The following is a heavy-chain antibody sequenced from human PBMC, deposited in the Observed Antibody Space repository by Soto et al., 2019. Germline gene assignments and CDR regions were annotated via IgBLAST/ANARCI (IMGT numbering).Heavy chain of an antibody. Sequence: QVQLQESGPGLVKPSETLSLTCTVSGDSMNNNYWSWVRQSPGKGLEWIGYIYYTGDTNYNPSLTSRITILVDTSKNHFALHLRSVTTADTAVYYCARGGWSHDSWGQGALVTVSS. CDR3: ARGGWSHDS. J-gene: IGHJ4*02. CDR2: IYYTGDT. D-gene: IGHD2-15*01. V-gene: IGHV4-59*01. CDR1: GDSMNNNY.